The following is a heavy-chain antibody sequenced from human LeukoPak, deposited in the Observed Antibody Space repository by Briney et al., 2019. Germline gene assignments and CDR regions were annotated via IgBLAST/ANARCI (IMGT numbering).Heavy chain of an antibody. J-gene: IGHJ2*01. D-gene: IGHD2-21*01. CDR3: AKEVGIYGDWYFDL. V-gene: IGHV3-9*01. CDR2: INWNSASI. Sequence: GGSLRLSCAASGFTFDDHGMHWVRQAPGKGLEWVCGINWNSASIGYADSVKGRFTISRDNAKNSLYLQMNRLRAEDTALYYCAKEVGIYGDWYFDLWGRGTLVTGSS. CDR1: GFTFDDHG.